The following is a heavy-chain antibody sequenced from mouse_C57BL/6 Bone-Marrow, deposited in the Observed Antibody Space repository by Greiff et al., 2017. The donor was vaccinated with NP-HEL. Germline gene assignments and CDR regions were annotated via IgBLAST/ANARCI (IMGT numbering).Heavy chain of an antibody. J-gene: IGHJ4*01. D-gene: IGHD2-3*01. Sequence: QVTLKECGPGILQPSQTLSLTCSFSGFSLSTFGMGVGWIRQPSGKGLEWLAHIWWDDDKYYNPALKSRLTISKDTSKNQVFLKIANVDTADTATYYCARIEGGWLLRCFYAMDYWGQGTSVTVSS. CDR2: IWWDDDK. V-gene: IGHV8-8*01. CDR1: GFSLSTFGMG. CDR3: ARIEGGWLLRCFYAMDY.